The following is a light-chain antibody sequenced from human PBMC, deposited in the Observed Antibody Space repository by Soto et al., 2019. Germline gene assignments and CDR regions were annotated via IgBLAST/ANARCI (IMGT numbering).Light chain of an antibody. CDR2: GAS. CDR3: QQHINWPLT. Sequence: DIVMTQSPATLSVAPGERVTFSCRASQGVSRKLAWYQHKPGQAPRLLISGASTGATGIPARFSGSGSGTEFTLTISSLQSEDCAIYYCQQHINWPLTFGGGTKVDIK. J-gene: IGKJ4*01. V-gene: IGKV3-15*01. CDR1: QGVSRK.